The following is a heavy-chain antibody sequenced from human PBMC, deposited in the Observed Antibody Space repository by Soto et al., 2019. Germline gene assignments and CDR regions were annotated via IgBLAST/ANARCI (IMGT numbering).Heavy chain of an antibody. CDR1: GYSLTTYY. CDR3: ARKYCFDY. D-gene: IGHD2-15*01. Sequence: QVQLVQSGAEVKKPGASVKLSCKASGYSLTTYYIHWVRQAPGQGLEWMGIIDPSGGSTIFAQKFQGRVTMTRDTSTNTVYMELSSLRSEDTAVYYCARKYCFDYWGQGTRVTVSS. V-gene: IGHV1-46*01. J-gene: IGHJ4*02. CDR2: IDPSGGST.